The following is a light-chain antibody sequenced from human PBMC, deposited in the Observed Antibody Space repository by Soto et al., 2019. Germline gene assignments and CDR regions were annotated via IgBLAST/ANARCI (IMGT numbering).Light chain of an antibody. J-gene: IGKJ1*01. Sequence: DIQMTQSPSSLAASVGDRVTIICRSSQSVSTRLAWYQQKPGKAPKVLIYDASSWAGGVPSRFTGSGSGTEFTLTINSLQPDDFATYYCQQYNSYSMTFGQGTKVDIK. CDR1: QSVSTR. CDR2: DAS. CDR3: QQYNSYSMT. V-gene: IGKV1-5*02.